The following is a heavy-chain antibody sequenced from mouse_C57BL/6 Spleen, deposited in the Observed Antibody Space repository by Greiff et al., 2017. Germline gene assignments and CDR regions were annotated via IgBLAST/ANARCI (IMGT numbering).Heavy chain of an antibody. J-gene: IGHJ2*01. Sequence: EVHLVESGPELVKPGASVKISCKASGYSFTGYYMNWVKQSPEKSLEWIGEINPSTGGTTYNQKFKAKATLTVDKSSSTAYMQLKSLTSEDSAVYYYALLRSFDYWGQGTTLTVSS. V-gene: IGHV1-42*01. CDR2: INPSTGGT. D-gene: IGHD1-1*01. CDR3: ALLRSFDY. CDR1: GYSFTGYY.